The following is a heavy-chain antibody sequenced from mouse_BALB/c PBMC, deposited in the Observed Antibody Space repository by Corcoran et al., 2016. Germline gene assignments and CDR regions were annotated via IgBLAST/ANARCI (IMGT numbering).Heavy chain of an antibody. J-gene: IGHJ2*01. CDR3: AKTARATYYFDY. CDR1: GYSFTSYY. V-gene: IGHV1-66*01. D-gene: IGHD3-2*01. Sequence: QVQLQQSGPELVKPGASVKISCKASGYSFTSYYIHWVKQRPGQGLEWIGWIFPGSGNTEYNEKFKGKATLTADTSSSTAYMQLSSLTSEDSAVYFCAKTARATYYFDYGGQGTTLTVSS. CDR2: IFPGSGNT.